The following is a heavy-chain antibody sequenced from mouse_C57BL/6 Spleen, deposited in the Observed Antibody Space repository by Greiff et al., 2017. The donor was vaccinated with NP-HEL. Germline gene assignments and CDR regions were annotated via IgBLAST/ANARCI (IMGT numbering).Heavy chain of an antibody. Sequence: VQLKESGAELVRPGASVKLSCTASGFNIKDDYMHWVKQRPEQGLEWIGWIDPENGDTEYASKFQGKATITADTSSNTAYLQLSSLTSEDTAVYYCTRYYDYDEAWFAYWGQGTLVTVSA. D-gene: IGHD2-4*01. J-gene: IGHJ3*01. V-gene: IGHV14-4*01. CDR2: IDPENGDT. CDR3: TRYYDYDEAWFAY. CDR1: GFNIKDDY.